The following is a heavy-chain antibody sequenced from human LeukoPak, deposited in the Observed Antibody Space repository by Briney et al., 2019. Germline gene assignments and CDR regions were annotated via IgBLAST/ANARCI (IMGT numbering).Heavy chain of an antibody. D-gene: IGHD2-15*01. Sequence: PGGSLRLSCAASGFTFSSFWMSWVRQAPGKGLEWVANIKQDGTDKNYVDSVKGRFTISRDNTKNSLYPQMNSLRAEDTAVYYCARVVPFDFWGQGSLVTVSS. V-gene: IGHV3-7*02. CDR3: ARVVPFDF. J-gene: IGHJ4*02. CDR2: IKQDGTDK. CDR1: GFTFSSFW.